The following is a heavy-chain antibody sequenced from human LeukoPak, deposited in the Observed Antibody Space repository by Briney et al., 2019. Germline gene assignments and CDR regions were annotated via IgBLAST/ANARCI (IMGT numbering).Heavy chain of an antibody. D-gene: IGHD6-13*01. CDR2: INPNSGGT. Sequence: ASVKVSCKASGYTFTGYYMHWVRQAPGQGLEWMGWINPNSGGTNYAQKFQGRVAMTRDTSISTAYMELSRLRSDDTAVYYCARDRAAAGTIDYWGQGTLVAVSS. V-gene: IGHV1-2*02. CDR1: GYTFTGYY. CDR3: ARDRAAAGTIDY. J-gene: IGHJ4*02.